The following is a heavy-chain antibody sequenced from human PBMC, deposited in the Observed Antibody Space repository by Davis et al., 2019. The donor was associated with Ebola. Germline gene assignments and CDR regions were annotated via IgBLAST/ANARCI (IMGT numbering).Heavy chain of an antibody. CDR2: IYTSGST. CDR3: AREGPDYYYYGMDV. J-gene: IGHJ6*02. V-gene: IGHV4-4*07. CDR1: GDSISGYY. Sequence: PSETLSLTCTVSGDSISGYYWSWIRQPAGKGLEWIGRIYTSGSTNYKPSLKSRVTMSVDTSKNQFFLRLTSVTAADTAVYYCAREGPDYYYYGMDVWGQGTTVTVSS.